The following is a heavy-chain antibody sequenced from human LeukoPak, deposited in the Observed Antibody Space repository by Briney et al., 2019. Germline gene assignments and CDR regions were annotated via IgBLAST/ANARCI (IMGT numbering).Heavy chain of an antibody. V-gene: IGHV3-30*02. J-gene: IGHJ4*02. Sequence: PGGSLRLSCAASGFTFSSYGMHWVRQAPGKGLEWVAFIRYDGSNKYYADSVKGRFTISRDNSKNTLYLQMNSLRAEDTAVYYCAKGPLGSLRGLIDYWGQGTLVTVSS. CDR3: AKGPLGSLRGLIDY. CDR2: IRYDGSNK. D-gene: IGHD4-17*01. CDR1: GFTFSSYG.